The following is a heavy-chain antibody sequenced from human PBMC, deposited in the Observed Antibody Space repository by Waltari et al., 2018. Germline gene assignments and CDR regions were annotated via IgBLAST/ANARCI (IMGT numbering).Heavy chain of an antibody. CDR2: ISYNGRNI. Sequence: QVQLVESGGGVVQPGRSLRLSCEAPAFTFSSYAMHWVRQAPGKGLEWGAVISYNGRNIYYVDSVKGRFTISRDNSKKTLYMQMNSLRAEDTAVYYCARDYCDRTNCHGMDVWGQGTTVTVSS. CDR1: AFTFSSYA. V-gene: IGHV3-30*04. CDR3: ARDYCDRTNCHGMDV. J-gene: IGHJ6*02. D-gene: IGHD3-22*01.